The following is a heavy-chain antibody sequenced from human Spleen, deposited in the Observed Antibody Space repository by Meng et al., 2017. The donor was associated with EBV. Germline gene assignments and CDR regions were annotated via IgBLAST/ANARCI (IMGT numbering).Heavy chain of an antibody. J-gene: IGHJ4*02. Sequence: QVQLVESGSELKKPGASAKVSCKASGYTFTDYAINWVRQAPGQGLEWMGWINTNTGDPMYVQGFTGRFVFSLDTSVSTTYLQISSLKSEDTAVYYCARVPKYLEDTAMVHFDNWGQGTLVTVSS. CDR2: INTNTGDP. CDR3: ARVPKYLEDTAMVHFDN. D-gene: IGHD5-18*01. V-gene: IGHV7-4-1*02. CDR1: GYTFTDYA.